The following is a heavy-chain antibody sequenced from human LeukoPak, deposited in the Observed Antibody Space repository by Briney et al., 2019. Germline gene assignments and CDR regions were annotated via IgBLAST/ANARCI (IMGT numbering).Heavy chain of an antibody. J-gene: IGHJ6*02. D-gene: IGHD1-26*01. CDR3: ARRLGGPDRYYYYGMDV. Sequence: PGGSLRLSCAASGFTVSSNYMSWVRQAPGKGLEWVSVIYSGGSTYYADSVKGRFTISRDNSKNTLYLQMNSLRAEDTAVYYCARRLGGPDRYYYYGMDVWAKGPRSPSP. CDR1: GFTVSSNY. CDR2: IYSGGST. V-gene: IGHV3-53*01.